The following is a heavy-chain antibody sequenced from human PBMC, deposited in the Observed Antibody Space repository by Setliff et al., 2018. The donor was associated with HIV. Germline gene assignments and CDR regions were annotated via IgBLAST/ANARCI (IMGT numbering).Heavy chain of an antibody. CDR1: GFTFSSYW. J-gene: IGHJ2*01. V-gene: IGHV3-7*03. Sequence: GGSLRLSCAASGFTFSSYWMSWVRQAPGKGLEWVANIKQDGSEKYYVDSVKGRFTISRDNAKNSLYLQMNSLRAEDTAVYYCTRNNVAWYQPLGYFDLWGRGNQVTVSS. CDR3: TRNNVAWYQPLGYFDL. D-gene: IGHD2-2*01. CDR2: IKQDGSEK.